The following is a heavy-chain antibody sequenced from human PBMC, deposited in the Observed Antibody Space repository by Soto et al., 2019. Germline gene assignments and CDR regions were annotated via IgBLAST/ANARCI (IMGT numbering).Heavy chain of an antibody. CDR3: VTDPAGCKHR. V-gene: IGHV3-11*01. D-gene: IGHD6-25*01. CDR2: ISTSGDTI. CDR1: GFTFGDYD. J-gene: IGHJ1*01. Sequence: PGGSLRLSCAASGFTFGDYDMSWVRQAPGKGLEWVSYISTSGDTIYYADSVKGRYTVSRDNAKNSLYLQMRTLGAEDTAVYFCVTDPAGCKHRWGQGTLVTVSS.